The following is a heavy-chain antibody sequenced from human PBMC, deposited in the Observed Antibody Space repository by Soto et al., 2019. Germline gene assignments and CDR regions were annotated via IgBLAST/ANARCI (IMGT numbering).Heavy chain of an antibody. D-gene: IGHD4-17*01. CDR2: IWYDGSNK. J-gene: IGHJ6*02. CDR1: GFTFSSYG. V-gene: IGHV3-33*01. CDR3: ATTYDYGAFYGMDV. Sequence: GGSVRLSCAASGFTFSSYGMHWVRQAPGKGLEWVAVIWYDGSNKYYADSVKGRFTISRDNSKNTLYLQMNSLRAEDTAVYYCATTYDYGAFYGMDVWGQGTLVTVS.